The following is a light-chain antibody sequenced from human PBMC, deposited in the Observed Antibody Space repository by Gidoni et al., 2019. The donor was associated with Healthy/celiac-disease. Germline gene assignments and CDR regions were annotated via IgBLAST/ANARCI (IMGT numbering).Light chain of an antibody. CDR2: GAS. CDR1: QSVSSN. Sequence: EIVMTQSPATLSVSPGERATLSCRASQSVSSNLAWYQQKPGQAPRLLIYGASTRATGIPARFSGSGSGKEFTLTIRSLQSEDFAVYYGQQYNNWPPITFGQGTRLEIK. CDR3: QQYNNWPPIT. J-gene: IGKJ5*01. V-gene: IGKV3-15*01.